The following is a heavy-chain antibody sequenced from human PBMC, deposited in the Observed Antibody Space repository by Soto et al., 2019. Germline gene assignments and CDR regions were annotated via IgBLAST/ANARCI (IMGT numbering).Heavy chain of an antibody. CDR2: IYYSGST. V-gene: IGHV4-59*01. J-gene: IGHJ5*02. CDR1: GGSIRSYY. Sequence: SETLSLTCTVSGGSIRSYYWSWIRQPPGKGLEWIGYIYYSGSTNYNPSLKSRVTISVDTSKNQFSLKLSSVTAADTAVYYCARHPSDFWFDPWGQGTLVTSPQ. CDR3: ARHPSDFWFDP. D-gene: IGHD2-21*02.